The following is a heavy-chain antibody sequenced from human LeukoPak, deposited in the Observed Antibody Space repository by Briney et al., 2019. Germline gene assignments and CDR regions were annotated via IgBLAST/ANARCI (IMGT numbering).Heavy chain of an antibody. CDR1: GYTFTSYG. CDR3: ARDFANPKYYYGSSGYYTD. D-gene: IGHD3-22*01. Sequence: ASVEVSCKASGYTFTSYGISWVRRAPGQGLEWMGWISAYNGNTNYAQKLQGRVTMTTDTSTSTAYMELRSLRSDDTAVYYCARDFANPKYYYGSSGYYTDWGQGTLVTVSS. J-gene: IGHJ4*02. CDR2: ISAYNGNT. V-gene: IGHV1-18*01.